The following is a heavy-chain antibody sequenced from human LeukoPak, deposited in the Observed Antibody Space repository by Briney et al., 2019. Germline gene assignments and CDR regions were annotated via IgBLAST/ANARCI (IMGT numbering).Heavy chain of an antibody. D-gene: IGHD3-3*01. CDR2: IYASGST. V-gene: IGHV4-61*02. Sequence: SQTLSLTCTVSDDSISSGSYYWSWIRQPAGKGLEWIGRIYASGSTNYNPSLKSRVTISVDTSKNQFSLKLSSVTATDTAVYYCASLRERSYYARGFDYWGQGTLVTVSS. CDR1: DDSISSGSYY. CDR3: ASLRERSYYARGFDY. J-gene: IGHJ4*02.